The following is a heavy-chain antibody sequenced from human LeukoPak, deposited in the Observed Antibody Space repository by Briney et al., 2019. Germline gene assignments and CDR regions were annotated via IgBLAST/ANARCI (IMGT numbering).Heavy chain of an antibody. J-gene: IGHJ5*02. CDR2: ISGSGGST. CDR3: AKESTRYGSGSSNWFDP. D-gene: IGHD3-10*01. V-gene: IGHV3-23*01. Sequence: GGSLRLSCGASGFTFNNYAMSWVRQAPGKGLEWVSAISGSGGSTYYADSVKGRFTISRDNSKNTLYLQMNSLRAEDTAVYYCAKESTRYGSGSSNWFDPWGQGTLVTVSS. CDR1: GFTFNNYA.